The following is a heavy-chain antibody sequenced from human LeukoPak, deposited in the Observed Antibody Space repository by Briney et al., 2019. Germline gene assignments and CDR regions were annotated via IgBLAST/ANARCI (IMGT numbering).Heavy chain of an antibody. V-gene: IGHV4-61*09. D-gene: IGHD4-17*01. Sequence: PSQTLSLTCTVSGDSLTSGSRYWSWIRQPAGKELEWIGHFYSSTRTTYNPSLESRVTISGDTAKNQFSLKLDSVTAADTAVYFCARCMSELDYGDYAYHCHMDVWGKGTTVTVSS. J-gene: IGHJ6*04. CDR1: GDSLTSGSRY. CDR3: ARCMSELDYGDYAYHCHMDV. CDR2: FYSSTRT.